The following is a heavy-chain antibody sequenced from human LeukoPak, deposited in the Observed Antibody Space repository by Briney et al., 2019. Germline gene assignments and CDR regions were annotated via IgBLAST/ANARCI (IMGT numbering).Heavy chain of an antibody. CDR2: IYHSGST. CDR1: GYSISSGYY. Sequence: SETLSLTCTVSGYSISSGYYWGWIRQPPGKGLEWIGSIYHSGSTYYNPSLKSRVTISVDTSKNQFSLKLSSVTAADTAVYNCARVFTRIAPLLWGQGTLVTVSS. D-gene: IGHD1-14*01. V-gene: IGHV4-38-2*02. CDR3: ARVFTRIAPLL. J-gene: IGHJ4*02.